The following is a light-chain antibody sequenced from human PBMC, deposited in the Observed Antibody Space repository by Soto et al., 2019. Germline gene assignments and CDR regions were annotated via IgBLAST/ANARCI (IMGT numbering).Light chain of an antibody. CDR1: QSVSSN. CDR2: GAS. Sequence: EIVMTQSPATLSVSPGERATLSCRASQSVSSNLAWYQQKPGQAPRLLIYGASTRATGIPARFSGSGSGTEFTLTISSLQSEDFAVYYCQQYNNWPRGFGQGTMVEIK. J-gene: IGKJ1*01. CDR3: QQYNNWPRG. V-gene: IGKV3-15*01.